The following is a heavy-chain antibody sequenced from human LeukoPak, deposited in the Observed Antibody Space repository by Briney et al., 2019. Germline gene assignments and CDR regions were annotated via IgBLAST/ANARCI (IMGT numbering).Heavy chain of an antibody. Sequence: GASVKVSCKASGYTFTGDYMYWVRQAPGQGLEWMGWINPNSGGTNYAQKFQDRVTMTRDTSISTVYMELSRLTSDDTATYYCARGGRIGNYRYFDYWGQGTLVTVSS. V-gene: IGHV1-2*02. J-gene: IGHJ4*02. CDR1: GYTFTGDY. D-gene: IGHD1-7*01. CDR3: ARGGRIGNYRYFDY. CDR2: INPNSGGT.